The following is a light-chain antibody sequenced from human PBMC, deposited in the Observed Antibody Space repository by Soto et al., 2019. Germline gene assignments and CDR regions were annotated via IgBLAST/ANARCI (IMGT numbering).Light chain of an antibody. V-gene: IGKV3-20*01. J-gene: IGKJ3*01. Sequence: EMVLTQSPGTLSLSPGERATLSCRASQSVSSSYLAWYQQKPGQAPRLLIYGASSRAAGIPDRFSGSGSGTDFILTISRLEPEDFAVYYCQQYDSSPVTFGPGTKVDIK. CDR1: QSVSSSY. CDR3: QQYDSSPVT. CDR2: GAS.